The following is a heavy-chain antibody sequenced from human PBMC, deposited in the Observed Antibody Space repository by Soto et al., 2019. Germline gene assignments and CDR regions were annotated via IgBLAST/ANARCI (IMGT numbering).Heavy chain of an antibody. V-gene: IGHV3-23*01. CDR1: GFTFSSYA. D-gene: IGHD3-22*01. J-gene: IGHJ4*02. CDR2: ISGSGGST. CDR3: ATLPSYYYDSSGYYYDY. Sequence: GGSLRLSCAASGFTFSSYAMSWVXQXXXKGLEWVSAISGSGGSTYYADSVKGRFTISRDNSKNTLYLQMNSLRAEDTAVYYCATLPSYYYDSSGYYYDYWGQGTLVTVSS.